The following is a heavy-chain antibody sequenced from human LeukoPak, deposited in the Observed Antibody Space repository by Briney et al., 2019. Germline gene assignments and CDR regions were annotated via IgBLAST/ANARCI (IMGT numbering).Heavy chain of an antibody. CDR3: ARDAPGIAAAGTVDY. CDR1: GFTFSSYW. Sequence: GGSLRLSCAASGFTFSSYWMSWVRQAPGKGLEWVANIKQDGSEKYYVDSVKGRFTISRDNAKNSLYLQMNSLRAEDTVVYYCARDAPGIAAAGTVDYWGQGTLVTVSS. J-gene: IGHJ4*02. D-gene: IGHD6-13*01. V-gene: IGHV3-7*01. CDR2: IKQDGSEK.